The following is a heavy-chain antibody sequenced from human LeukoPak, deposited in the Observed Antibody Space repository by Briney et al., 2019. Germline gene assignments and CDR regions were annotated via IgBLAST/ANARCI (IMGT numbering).Heavy chain of an antibody. D-gene: IGHD2-2*02. CDR1: GYTFTSYG. CDR3: ARGYQLLYPGDYYCMDV. J-gene: IGHJ6*02. V-gene: IGHV1-18*01. Sequence: ASVKVSCKASGYTFTSYGISWVRQAPGQGLEWMGWISAYNGNTNYAQKLQGRVTMTTDTSTSTAYMELRSLRSDDTAVYYCARGYQLLYPGDYYCMDVWGQGTTVTVSS. CDR2: ISAYNGNT.